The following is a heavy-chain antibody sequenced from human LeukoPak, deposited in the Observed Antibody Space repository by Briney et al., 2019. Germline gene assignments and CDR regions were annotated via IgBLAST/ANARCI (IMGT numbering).Heavy chain of an antibody. V-gene: IGHV3-23*01. D-gene: IGHD2-2*02. CDR1: GFTFSSYA. Sequence: GASLRLSCAASGFTFSSYAMSWVRQAPGKGLEWVSAISGSGGSTYYADSVKGRFTISRENSKNTLYLQMNSLRAEDTAVYYCAKDPHSHCSSTSCYTRRYYYYYGMDVWGQGTTVTVSS. J-gene: IGHJ6*02. CDR2: ISGSGGST. CDR3: AKDPHSHCSSTSCYTRRYYYYYGMDV.